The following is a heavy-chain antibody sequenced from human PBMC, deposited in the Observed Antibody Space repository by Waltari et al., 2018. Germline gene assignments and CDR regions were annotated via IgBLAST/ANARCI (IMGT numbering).Heavy chain of an antibody. J-gene: IGHJ3*02. CDR3: AREGYDFWTQSAFDI. CDR2: ISSSSSTI. CDR1: GFTFSSYS. V-gene: IGHV3-48*04. D-gene: IGHD3-3*01. Sequence: EVQLVESGGGLVQPGGSLRLSCAASGFTFSSYSMNWVRQAPGKGLEWVSYISSSSSTIYYADSVKGRFTISRDNAKNSLYLQMNSLRAEDTAVYYCAREGYDFWTQSAFDIWGQGTMVTVSS.